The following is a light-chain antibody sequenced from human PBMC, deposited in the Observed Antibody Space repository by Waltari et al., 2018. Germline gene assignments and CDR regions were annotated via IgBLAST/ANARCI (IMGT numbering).Light chain of an antibody. J-gene: IGKJ5*01. Sequence: DIQMTQSPATLSASVGDRVTITCRASQSISTWLAWYQQKPGKSPNLLIYESSSLESGVPSRFSGSGSGTELTLTISGLQPDDFATYYCQQYNSFPLTFGPGTRLEIK. V-gene: IGKV1-5*03. CDR2: ESS. CDR3: QQYNSFPLT. CDR1: QSISTW.